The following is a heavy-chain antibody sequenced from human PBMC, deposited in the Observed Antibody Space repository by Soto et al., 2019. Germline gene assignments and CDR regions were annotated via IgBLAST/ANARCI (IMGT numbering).Heavy chain of an antibody. J-gene: IGHJ6*03. Sequence: EVQLVESGGGLVKPGGSLRLSCAASGFTFSNYSMNWVRQAPGKGLDLVSSISSSSSHIDYAYSVKGRFTISRDNAENSLYLEMNSLRAEDTAVYYCARGALRSQNPMGVWCKGTTVTVSS. V-gene: IGHV3-21*01. D-gene: IGHD5-12*01. CDR2: ISSSSSHI. CDR1: GFTFSNYS. CDR3: ARGALRSQNPMGV.